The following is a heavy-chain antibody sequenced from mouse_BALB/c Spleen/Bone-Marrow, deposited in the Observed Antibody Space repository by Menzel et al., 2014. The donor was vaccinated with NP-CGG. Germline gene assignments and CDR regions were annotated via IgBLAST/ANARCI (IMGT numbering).Heavy chain of an antibody. D-gene: IGHD1-1*01. CDR1: GFTFSDYY. Sequence: DVHLVESGGGLVKPGGSLKLSCAASGFTFSDYYMYWVRQTPVKRLEWVATISDGGSYTYYPDSVKGRFTISRDNAKNNLYLQMSSLKSEDTAMYYCARGSSYFDYWGQGTTLTVSS. V-gene: IGHV5-4*02. J-gene: IGHJ2*01. CDR3: ARGSSYFDY. CDR2: ISDGGSYT.